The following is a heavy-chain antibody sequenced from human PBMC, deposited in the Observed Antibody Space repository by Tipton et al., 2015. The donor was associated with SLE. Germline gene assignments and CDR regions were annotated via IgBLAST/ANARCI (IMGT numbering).Heavy chain of an antibody. CDR2: ISGTGTRT. Sequence: SLRLSCAASGFNFSNFAMSWVRQAPGKGLEWVSVISGTGTRTDYGDSVKGRFTISKDHSKNTLYLEMNSLRYDDAAVYYCTKGGPGELLGDYWGQGTLVTVSS. D-gene: IGHD1-7*01. CDR1: GFNFSNFA. J-gene: IGHJ4*02. V-gene: IGHV3-23*01. CDR3: TKGGPGELLGDY.